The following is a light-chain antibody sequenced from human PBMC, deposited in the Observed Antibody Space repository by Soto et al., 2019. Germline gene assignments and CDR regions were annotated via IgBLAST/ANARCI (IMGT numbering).Light chain of an antibody. CDR3: QQYNKWPPYT. V-gene: IGKV3-15*01. J-gene: IGKJ2*01. CDR1: QSVSSN. Sequence: EIVMTQSPANLSVSQGERATLSCRASQSVSSNLAWYQQKPGQGPRLLIYGASTRATGIPARFSGSWSGTEFTLTSSRLQSEDFAVYYCQQYNKWPPYTFGQGTKVEIK. CDR2: GAS.